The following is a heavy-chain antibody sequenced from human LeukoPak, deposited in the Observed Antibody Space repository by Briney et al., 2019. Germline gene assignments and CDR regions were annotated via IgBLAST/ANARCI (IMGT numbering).Heavy chain of an antibody. Sequence: GGSLRLSCAASGFTVSNNYMTWVRQAPGKGLEWVSVIYSGGSTYYADSVEGRFTISRDNSKNTLYLQMNSLRAEDTAVYYCATDRKIQAPPTFNYWGQGTLVTVSS. CDR1: GFTVSNNY. D-gene: IGHD5-18*01. V-gene: IGHV3-66*01. CDR2: IYSGGST. J-gene: IGHJ4*02. CDR3: ATDRKIQAPPTFNY.